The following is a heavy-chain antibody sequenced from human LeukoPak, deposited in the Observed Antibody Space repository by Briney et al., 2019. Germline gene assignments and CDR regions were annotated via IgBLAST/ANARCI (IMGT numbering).Heavy chain of an antibody. CDR3: AELGITMIGGV. CDR1: GFTFSSYE. Sequence: GGSLRLSCAASGFTFSSYEMNWIRQAPGKGLEWVSHISSSGSTIYYADSVNGRFTISRDNDKNSLYLPMNSLSAEDTAVYYCAELGITMIGGVWGKGTTVTISS. V-gene: IGHV3-48*03. J-gene: IGHJ6*04. D-gene: IGHD3-10*02. CDR2: ISSSGSTI.